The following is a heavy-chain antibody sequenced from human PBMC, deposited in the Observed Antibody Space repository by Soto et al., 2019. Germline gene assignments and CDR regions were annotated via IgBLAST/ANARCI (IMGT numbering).Heavy chain of an antibody. CDR1: GFTFRTYT. CDR2: IRGFSPYT. D-gene: IGHD3-10*01. Sequence: GGSLILSCISSGFTFRTYTMNWVRQAPGKGLEWVSGIRGFSPYTFYAESVKGRFTISRDNAKNSLDLQMDSLRAEDTAVYYCARDRGYDAHDYYYNAMDVWGQGTTVTVSS. J-gene: IGHJ6*02. V-gene: IGHV3-21*01. CDR3: ARDRGYDAHDYYYNAMDV.